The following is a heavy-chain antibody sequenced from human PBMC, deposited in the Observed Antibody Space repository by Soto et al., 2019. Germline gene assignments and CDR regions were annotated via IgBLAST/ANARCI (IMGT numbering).Heavy chain of an antibody. V-gene: IGHV3-23*01. CDR3: AKWVLGITMVRGVLDY. Sequence: PGGSLRLSCAASGFTFSSYAMSWVRQAPGKGLEWVSAISGSGGSTYYADSVKGRFTISRDNSKNTLYLQMNSLRAEDTAVYYCAKWVLGITMVRGVLDYWGQGTLVTVSS. CDR1: GFTFSSYA. CDR2: ISGSGGST. J-gene: IGHJ4*02. D-gene: IGHD3-10*01.